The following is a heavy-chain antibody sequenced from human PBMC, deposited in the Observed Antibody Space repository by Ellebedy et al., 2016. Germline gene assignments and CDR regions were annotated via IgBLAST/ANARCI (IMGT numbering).Heavy chain of an antibody. CDR1: RFTFNNYA. CDR3: ARDVYGDYGLCDY. Sequence: GGSLRLSXAASRFTFNNYAMNWVRQAPGKGLEWVSSISGSGDNTYYVDSVRGRFTISRDNSKNTLYLQMNSLRAEDTAVYYCARDVYGDYGLCDYWGQGTLVAVSS. J-gene: IGHJ4*02. D-gene: IGHD4-17*01. CDR2: ISGSGDNT. V-gene: IGHV3-23*01.